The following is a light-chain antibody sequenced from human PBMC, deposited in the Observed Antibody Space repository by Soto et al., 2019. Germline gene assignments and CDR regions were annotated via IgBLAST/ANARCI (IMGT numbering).Light chain of an antibody. CDR3: QQYNTYWK. J-gene: IGKJ1*01. CDR2: KAS. Sequence: DIQMTQSPSTLSASVGDRVTITCRASQSISNWLAWHQQKPGKAPKLLIYKASILESGVPSRFNGSGSGTEFTLTISSLQPADFATYYCQQYNTYWKFCQGTKVEIK. CDR1: QSISNW. V-gene: IGKV1-5*03.